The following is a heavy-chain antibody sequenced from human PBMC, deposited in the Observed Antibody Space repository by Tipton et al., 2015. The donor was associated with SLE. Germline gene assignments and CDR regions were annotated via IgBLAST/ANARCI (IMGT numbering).Heavy chain of an antibody. J-gene: IGHJ6*03. V-gene: IGHV3-23*04. CDR1: GFTFSSYN. CDR2: FSDGGSST. CDR3: VRDSSMAGRGWEYYYVDV. Sequence: VQLVQSGGGLVQPGGSLRLSCAASGFTFSSYNMNWVRQAPGKGLEWVSDFSDGGSSTYYADSVKGRFTISRDNSKNMLYLQMNSLRVEDTAIYYCVRDSSMAGRGWEYYYVDVWGKGTTVTVSS. D-gene: IGHD6-19*01.